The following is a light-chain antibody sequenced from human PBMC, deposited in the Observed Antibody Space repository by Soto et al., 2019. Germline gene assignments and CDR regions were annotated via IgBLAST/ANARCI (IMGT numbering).Light chain of an antibody. CDR1: QSVSSNS. CDR2: GAS. J-gene: IGKJ5*01. V-gene: IGKV3-20*01. Sequence: EILLTQSPGTLSLSPGERAPLSCRASQSVSSNSLAWYRQKPGQAPRLLIYGASSRPTGIPDRFSGSGSGTDFTLTISRLEPEDFAVYYCQQYGSSSTFGQGTRLEIK. CDR3: QQYGSSST.